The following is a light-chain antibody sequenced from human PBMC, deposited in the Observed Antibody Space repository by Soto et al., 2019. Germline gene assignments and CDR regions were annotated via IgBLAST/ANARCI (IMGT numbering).Light chain of an antibody. Sequence: QSVLTQPPSASGTPGQRVTISCSGRSSNIGSKTVNWYRQLPGTAPKLLIYDNNQRPSGVPDRFSGSKSGTSASLAISGLQSEDEADCDCAAWDDSLNGRVFGTGTKLTVL. J-gene: IGLJ1*01. CDR2: DNN. CDR1: SSNIGSKT. V-gene: IGLV1-44*01. CDR3: AAWDDSLNGRV.